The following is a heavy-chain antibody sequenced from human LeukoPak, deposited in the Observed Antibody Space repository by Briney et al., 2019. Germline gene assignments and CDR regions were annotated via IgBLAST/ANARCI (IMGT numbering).Heavy chain of an antibody. V-gene: IGHV1-69*06. CDR2: IIPIFGTV. CDR3: ARGATMVRGVTRRGGMVY. J-gene: IGHJ4*02. D-gene: IGHD3-10*01. CDR1: GGTFSNYA. Sequence: SVKVSCKASGGTFSNYAISWVRQAPGQGLEWMGGIIPIFGTVNYAQKFQGRVTITADKSTSTAYMELSSLRSEDTAVYYCARGATMVRGVTRRGGMVYWGQGTLVTVSS.